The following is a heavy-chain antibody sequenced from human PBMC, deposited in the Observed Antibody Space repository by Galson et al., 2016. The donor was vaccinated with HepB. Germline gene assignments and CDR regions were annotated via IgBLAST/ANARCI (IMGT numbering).Heavy chain of an antibody. V-gene: IGHV1-46*01. J-gene: IGHJ4*02. Sequence: SVKVSCKASGYTFSDYYIHWVRQAPGQGLEWMGIINPGAGSRSYAQKFQDRVTVTRDTATTTVYMELTGLRSEDTAVYYCARASWEFPTTFDYWGQGTQVTVSS. CDR2: INPGAGSR. CDR3: ARASWEFPTTFDY. D-gene: IGHD1-26*01. CDR1: GYTFSDYY.